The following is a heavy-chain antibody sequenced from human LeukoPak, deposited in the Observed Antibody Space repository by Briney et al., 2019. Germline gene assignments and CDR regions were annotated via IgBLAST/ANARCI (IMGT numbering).Heavy chain of an antibody. V-gene: IGHV4-34*01. D-gene: IGHD3-3*01. CDR1: GGSFSGYY. CDR2: INHSGST. J-gene: IGHJ3*02. Sequence: SETLSLTCAVYGGSFSGYYWSWIRQPPGKGLEWIGEINHSGSTNYNPSLKSRVTISVDTSRNQFSLKLSSVTAADTAVYYCARGQFWSGYWYAFDIWGQGTMVTVSS. CDR3: ARGQFWSGYWYAFDI.